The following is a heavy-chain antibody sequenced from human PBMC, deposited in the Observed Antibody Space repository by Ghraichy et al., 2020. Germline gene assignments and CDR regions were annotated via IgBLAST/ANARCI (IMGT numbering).Heavy chain of an antibody. J-gene: IGHJ4*02. CDR2: VSKDGTGT. Sequence: LSRTCAVSGFTFRNYYMHWVRQGPGKGLVWVSRVSKDGTGTIYADSVKGRFTISRDNAKNTVDLQMNSLRDEDTAIYYCVRDGDAYNFDYWGQGTLVTVSS. V-gene: IGHV3-74*01. CDR1: GFTFRNYY. D-gene: IGHD5-24*01. CDR3: VRDGDAYNFDY.